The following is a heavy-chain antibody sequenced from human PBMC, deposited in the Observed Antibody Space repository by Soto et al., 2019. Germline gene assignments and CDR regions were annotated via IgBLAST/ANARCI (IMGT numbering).Heavy chain of an antibody. CDR2: IYYDGST. V-gene: IGHV4-59*08. CDR1: GGSISTYY. J-gene: IGHJ4*02. Sequence: SETLSLTCTVSGGSISTYYWSWIRQPPGKGLEWIGYIYYDGSTSYNPSLRSRVTISVDTSKNQFSLKLSSVTAADTAVYYCARHLYYYDSSGYYHRDYWGQGTLVTVSS. D-gene: IGHD3-22*01. CDR3: ARHLYYYDSSGYYHRDY.